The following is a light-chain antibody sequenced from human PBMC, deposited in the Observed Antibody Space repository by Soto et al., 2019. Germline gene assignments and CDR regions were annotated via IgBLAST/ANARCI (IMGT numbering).Light chain of an antibody. CDR3: QQLNSYPLT. J-gene: IGKJ4*01. Sequence: TQLTQSPSSLSASVGDRVTITCRASQGISSYLAWYQQKPGKAPKLLIYAASTLQSGVPSRFSGSGPGTDFTLTISSLQPEDFATYYCQQLNSYPLTFGGGTKVDIK. CDR2: AAS. CDR1: QGISSY. V-gene: IGKV1-9*01.